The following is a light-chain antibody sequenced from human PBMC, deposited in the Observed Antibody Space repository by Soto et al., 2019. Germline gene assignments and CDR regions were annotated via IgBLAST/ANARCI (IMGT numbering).Light chain of an antibody. V-gene: IGKV1-39*01. CDR3: QQSYITLSLN. CDR2: AAS. Sequence: IPMTQSPSSLSASVGDTVTITCRASQNINLYLNWFQQKPGKAPRLLIYAASTLESGVPSRFSGSGSGTDFTLTISSMQPEDFATDFCQQSYITLSLNFGGGTKVDMK. CDR1: QNINLY. J-gene: IGKJ4*01.